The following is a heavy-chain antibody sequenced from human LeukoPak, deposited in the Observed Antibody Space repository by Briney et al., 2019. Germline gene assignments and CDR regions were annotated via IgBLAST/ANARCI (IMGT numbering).Heavy chain of an antibody. CDR1: GFTFSDYN. Sequence: GGSLRLSCAASGFTFSDYNMRWIRQAPGKGLEWVSSISGSNSYIYYADSMKGRFTISRDNANNSLFLQMNSLRAEDTAVYYCARGGVSVGGNFDYWGQGTLVTVSP. CDR2: ISGSNSYI. CDR3: ARGGVSVGGNFDY. D-gene: IGHD4-23*01. V-gene: IGHV3-11*06. J-gene: IGHJ4*02.